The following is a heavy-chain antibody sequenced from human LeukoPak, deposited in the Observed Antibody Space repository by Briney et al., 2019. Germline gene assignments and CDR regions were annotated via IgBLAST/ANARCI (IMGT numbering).Heavy chain of an antibody. V-gene: IGHV3-30*18. CDR1: GFTFSSYG. CDR2: ISYDGSNK. J-gene: IGHJ4*02. Sequence: GGSLRLSCAASGFTFSSYGMHWVRQAPGKGLEWVAVISYDGSNKYYADSVKGRSTISRDNSKNTPYLQMNSLRAEDTAVYYCAKGDFDYWGQGTLVTVSS. CDR3: AKGDFDY.